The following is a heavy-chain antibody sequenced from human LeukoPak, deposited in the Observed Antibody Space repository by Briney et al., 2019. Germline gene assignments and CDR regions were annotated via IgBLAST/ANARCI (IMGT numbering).Heavy chain of an antibody. CDR1: GGSISSSSYY. CDR2: IYYSGST. V-gene: IGHV4-39*02. J-gene: IGHJ5*02. D-gene: IGHD2-2*01. Sequence: PSETLSLTCTVSGGSISSSSYYWGWIRQPPGKGLEWIGSIYYSGSTYYNPSLKSRVTISVDTSKNQFSLKLSSVTAADTAVYYCAKDSRVPAARKSNWFDPWGQGTLVTVSS. CDR3: AKDSRVPAARKSNWFDP.